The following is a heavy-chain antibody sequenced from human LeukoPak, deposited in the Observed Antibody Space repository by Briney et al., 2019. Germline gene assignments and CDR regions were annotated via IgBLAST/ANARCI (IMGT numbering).Heavy chain of an antibody. Sequence: GGSLRLSCAASGFTVGSNYMSWVRQAPGKGLEWVSVIYSGGSTYYADSVKGRFTISRDNSKNTLYLQMNSLRAEDTAVYYCARGGVATGGYYYGMDVWGQGTTVTVSS. V-gene: IGHV3-66*01. D-gene: IGHD5-12*01. CDR2: IYSGGST. CDR3: ARGGVATGGYYYGMDV. J-gene: IGHJ6*02. CDR1: GFTVGSNY.